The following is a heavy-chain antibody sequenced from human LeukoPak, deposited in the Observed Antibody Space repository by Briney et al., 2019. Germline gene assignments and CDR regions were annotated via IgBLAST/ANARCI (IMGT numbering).Heavy chain of an antibody. CDR1: GGPINDYY. Sequence: SQTLSLTCTVSGGPINDYYWSWVRQPPGKGLEWIGYIFYSGSTNYNPSLKSRVTISADTSKNQFSLKMTSVTAADTAVYYCAREDYDSSAFDYWGQGTLVTVSS. CDR3: AREDYDSSAFDY. J-gene: IGHJ4*02. CDR2: IFYSGST. V-gene: IGHV4-59*01. D-gene: IGHD3-22*01.